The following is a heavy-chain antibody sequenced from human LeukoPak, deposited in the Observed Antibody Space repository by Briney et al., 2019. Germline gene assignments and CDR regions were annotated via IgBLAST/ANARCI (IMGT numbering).Heavy chain of an antibody. Sequence: ASVKVSCKASGYTFTSYDINWVRQATGQGLEWMGWMNPNSGNTGYAQKFQGRATMTRNTSISTAYMELSSLRSEDTAVYYCARVARIAARNYNYWGQGTLVTVSS. CDR3: ARVARIAARNYNY. CDR1: GYTFTSYD. J-gene: IGHJ4*02. V-gene: IGHV1-8*01. CDR2: MNPNSGNT. D-gene: IGHD6-6*01.